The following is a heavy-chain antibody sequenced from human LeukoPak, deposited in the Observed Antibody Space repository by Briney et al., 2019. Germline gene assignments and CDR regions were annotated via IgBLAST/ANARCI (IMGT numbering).Heavy chain of an antibody. CDR2: IKSKTDGGTT. CDR3: TSRTYYDFWSGYPGPFDY. Sequence: GGSLRLSCAASGFTFSNAWMSWVRQAPGQGLEWVGRIKSKTDGGTTDYAAPVKGRLTISRDDSKNTLYLQMNSLKTEDTAVYYCTSRTYYDFWSGYPGPFDYWGQGTLVTVSS. V-gene: IGHV3-15*01. J-gene: IGHJ4*02. CDR1: GFTFSNAW. D-gene: IGHD3-3*01.